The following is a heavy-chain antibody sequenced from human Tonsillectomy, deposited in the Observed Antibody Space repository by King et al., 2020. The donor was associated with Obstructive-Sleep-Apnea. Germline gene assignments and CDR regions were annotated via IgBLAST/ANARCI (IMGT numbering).Heavy chain of an antibody. CDR1: GYTFTGYY. CDR3: ARDREGSSGYYYTFAFDI. V-gene: IGHV1-2*04. CDR2: INPNSGGT. J-gene: IGHJ3*02. D-gene: IGHD3-22*01. Sequence: VQLVESGAEVKKPGASVKVSCKASGYTFTGYYMHWVRQAPGQGLEWMGWINPNSGGTNYAQKFQGWVTMTRDTSISTAYMELSRLRSDDTAVYYCARDREGSSGYYYTFAFDIWGQGTMVTVSS.